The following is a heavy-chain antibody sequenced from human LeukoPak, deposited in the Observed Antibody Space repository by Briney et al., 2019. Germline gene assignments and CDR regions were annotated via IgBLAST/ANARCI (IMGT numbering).Heavy chain of an antibody. V-gene: IGHV1-46*01. CDR2: INPSGGST. CDR3: ARSVGYYDFWSGYQTLYGMDV. J-gene: IGHJ6*02. D-gene: IGHD3-3*01. Sequence: ASVTVSCKASGYTFTSYYMHWVRQAPGQGLEWMGIINPSGGSTSYAQKFQGRVTMTRDTSTSTVYMELSSLRSEDTAVYYCARSVGYYDFWSGYQTLYGMDVWGQGTTVTVSS. CDR1: GYTFTSYY.